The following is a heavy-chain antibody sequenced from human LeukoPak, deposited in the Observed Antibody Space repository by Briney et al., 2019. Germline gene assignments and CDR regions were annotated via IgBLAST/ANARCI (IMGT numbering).Heavy chain of an antibody. J-gene: IGHJ4*02. CDR3: ARDHSSSWYGSWLY. D-gene: IGHD6-13*01. Sequence: PGGSLRLSCAASGFTFSTYWMSWVRQAPGKGLEWVANIKQDGSEKYYVDSVKGRFTISRDNAKNSLYLQMNSLRAGDTAVYYCARDHSSSWYGSWLYWGQGTLVTVSS. CDR1: GFTFSTYW. CDR2: IKQDGSEK. V-gene: IGHV3-7*04.